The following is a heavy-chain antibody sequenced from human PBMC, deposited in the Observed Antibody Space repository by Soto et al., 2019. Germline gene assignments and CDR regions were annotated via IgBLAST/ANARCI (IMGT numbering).Heavy chain of an antibody. D-gene: IGHD5-12*01. CDR1: GASIRSGGFY. V-gene: IGHV4-31*03. J-gene: IGHJ4*02. Sequence: SETLSLTCSVSGASIRSGGFYWSWLRQSPGKGLEWIGHIYYTGSTFVSPSLKGRLTISLDTSKNQFSLDLSSVTAADTAMYYCARIEMASIKWGRGTLVTVSS. CDR3: ARIEMASIK. CDR2: IYYTGST.